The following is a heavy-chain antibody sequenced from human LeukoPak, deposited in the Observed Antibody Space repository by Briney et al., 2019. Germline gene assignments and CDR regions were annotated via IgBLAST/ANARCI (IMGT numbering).Heavy chain of an antibody. CDR2: IYYSGST. Sequence: SETLSLTCTVSGGSISSSSYYWGWIRQPPGKGLEWIGSIYYSGSTYYNPSLKSRVTISVDTSKNQFSLKLSSVTAADTAVYYCARDAVSIHNYCSTNWFDPWGQGTLVIVSS. J-gene: IGHJ5*02. CDR3: ARDAVSIHNYCSTNWFDP. D-gene: IGHD2-8*01. CDR1: GGSISSSSYY. V-gene: IGHV4-39*07.